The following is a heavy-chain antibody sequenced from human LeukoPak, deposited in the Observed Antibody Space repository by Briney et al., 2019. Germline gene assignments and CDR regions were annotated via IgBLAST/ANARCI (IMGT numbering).Heavy chain of an antibody. V-gene: IGHV4-61*05. D-gene: IGHD1-26*01. Sequence: SETLSLTCTVSGGSISISNYYWGWIRQPPGKGLEWIGYIYYSGSTNYNPSLKSRVTISVDTSKNQFSLKLSSVTAADTAVYYCARVVGGPKRVFDYWGQGTLVTVSS. CDR3: ARVVGGPKRVFDY. CDR1: GGSISISNYY. CDR2: IYYSGST. J-gene: IGHJ4*02.